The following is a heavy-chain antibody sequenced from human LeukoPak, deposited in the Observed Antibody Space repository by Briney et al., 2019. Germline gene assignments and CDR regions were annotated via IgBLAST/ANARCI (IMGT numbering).Heavy chain of an antibody. V-gene: IGHV3-9*01. Sequence: GGSLRLSCAASGFTFDDYAMHWVRQAPGKGLEWVSGISWNSGSIGYADSAKGRFTISRDNAKNSLYLQMNSLRAEDTALYYCAKGVGSSHWGQGTLVTVSS. CDR1: GFTFDDYA. D-gene: IGHD6-13*01. CDR2: ISWNSGSI. J-gene: IGHJ4*02. CDR3: AKGVGSSH.